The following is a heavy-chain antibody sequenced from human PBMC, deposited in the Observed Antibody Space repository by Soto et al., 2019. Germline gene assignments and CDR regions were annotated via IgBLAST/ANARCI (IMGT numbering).Heavy chain of an antibody. CDR2: MGTAGDT. V-gene: IGHV3-13*01. J-gene: IGHJ3*02. CDR1: GFTFSSYD. CDR3: ARGSILITFGGGLDAFDI. D-gene: IGHD3-16*01. Sequence: GGALRLSCAASGFTFSSYDMHWVRQATGKGLEWVSAMGTAGDTYYPGSVKGRLTISRENAKTSLFLQMNSLSAGDTAVYYCARGSILITFGGGLDAFDIWGQGTMVTASS.